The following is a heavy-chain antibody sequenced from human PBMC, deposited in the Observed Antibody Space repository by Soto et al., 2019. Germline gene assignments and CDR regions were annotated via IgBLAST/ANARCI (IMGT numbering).Heavy chain of an antibody. CDR3: ARRPYSSPSRYNWFDP. V-gene: IGHV4-59*01. D-gene: IGHD6-6*01. CDR1: GGSISSYY. J-gene: IGHJ5*02. Sequence: PSDTLSLTCTVSGGSISSYYWSWIRQPPGKGLEWIGYIYYSGSTNYNPSLKSRVTISVDTSKNQFSLKLSSVTAADTAVYYCARRPYSSPSRYNWFDPWGQGTLVTVSS. CDR2: IYYSGST.